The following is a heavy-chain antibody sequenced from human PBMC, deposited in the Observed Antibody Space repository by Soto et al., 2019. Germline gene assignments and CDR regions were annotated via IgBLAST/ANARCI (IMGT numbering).Heavy chain of an antibody. J-gene: IGHJ4*02. CDR2: ISSSSSYT. V-gene: IGHV3-11*06. CDR1: GFTFSDYY. CDR3: ARDRDRIAVAGTPPFDY. D-gene: IGHD6-19*01. Sequence: QVQLVESGGGLVKPGGSLRLSCAASGFTFSDYYMSWIRQAPGKGLEWVSYISSSSSYTNYADSVKGRFTISRDNAKNSLYLQMNSLRAEDTAVYYCARDRDRIAVAGTPPFDYWGQGTLVTVSS.